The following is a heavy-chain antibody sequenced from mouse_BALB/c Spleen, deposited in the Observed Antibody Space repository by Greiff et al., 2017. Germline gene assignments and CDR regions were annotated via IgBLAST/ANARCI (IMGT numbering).Heavy chain of an antibody. CDR1: GYTFTSYW. V-gene: IGHV1S41*01. J-gene: IGHJ2*01. D-gene: IGHD1-1*01. Sequence: DLVKPGASVKLSCKASGYTFTSYWINWIKQRPGQGLEWIGRIAPGSGSTYYNEMFKGKATLTVDTSSSTAYIQLSSLSSEDSAVYVCARGNYDGSPPIDYWGQGTTLTVSS. CDR2: IAPGSGST. CDR3: ARGNYDGSPPIDY.